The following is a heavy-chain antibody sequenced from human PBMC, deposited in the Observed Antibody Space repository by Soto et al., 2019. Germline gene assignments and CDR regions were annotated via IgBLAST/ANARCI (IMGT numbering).Heavy chain of an antibody. CDR3: ARGGDVVATIDNYFDP. CDR1: GGSISSGGYY. V-gene: IGHV4-31*03. CDR2: IYHSGST. D-gene: IGHD5-12*01. Sequence: PSETLSLTCTVSGGSISSGGYYWSWIRQHPGKGLEWIGYIYHSGSTYYNPSLKSRVTISIDTSKNQFSLKLSSVTAADTAVYYCARGGDVVATIDNYFDPWGQGTLVTVSS. J-gene: IGHJ5*02.